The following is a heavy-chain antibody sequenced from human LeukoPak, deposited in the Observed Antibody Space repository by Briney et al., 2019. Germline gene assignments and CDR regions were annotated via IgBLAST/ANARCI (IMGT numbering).Heavy chain of an antibody. CDR2: ISAYNGNT. V-gene: IGHV1-18*01. CDR3: ARGSTRGIVVVPVANYYYYMDV. J-gene: IGHJ6*03. CDR1: GYTFTSYG. D-gene: IGHD2-2*01. Sequence: ASVKVSCKASGYTFTSYGISWVRQAPGQGLEWMGWISAYNGNTNYAQKLQGRVTMTTDTSTSTAYMELRSLRSDDTAVYYCARGSTRGIVVVPVANYYYYMDVWGKGPTVPVSS.